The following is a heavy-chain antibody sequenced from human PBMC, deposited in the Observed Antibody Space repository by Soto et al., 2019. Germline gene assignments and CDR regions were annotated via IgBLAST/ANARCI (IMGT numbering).Heavy chain of an antibody. V-gene: IGHV1-2*04. Sequence: ASVKVSCKASGYTLTSYGISWVRQAPGQGLEWMGWINPNSGGTNYAQKFQGWVTMTRDTSISTVYMELSRLRSDDTAVYYCARDSDYGDYTFDYWGQGTLVTVSS. CDR2: INPNSGGT. D-gene: IGHD4-17*01. CDR1: GYTLTSYG. CDR3: ARDSDYGDYTFDY. J-gene: IGHJ4*02.